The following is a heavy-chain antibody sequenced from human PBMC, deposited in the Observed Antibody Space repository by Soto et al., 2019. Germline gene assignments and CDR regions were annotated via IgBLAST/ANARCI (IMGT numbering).Heavy chain of an antibody. CDR1: GYTFSSSG. J-gene: IGHJ5*02. V-gene: IGHV1-18*01. Sequence: APVKVSCKASGYTFSSSGITWARQAPGQGLEWMGWISAYNGNTNYAQKLQGRVTMTTDTSTSTAYMELRSLRSDDTAVYYCARGRYCSGGSCYSRWFDPRGQGTLVTVSS. D-gene: IGHD2-15*01. CDR2: ISAYNGNT. CDR3: ARGRYCSGGSCYSRWFDP.